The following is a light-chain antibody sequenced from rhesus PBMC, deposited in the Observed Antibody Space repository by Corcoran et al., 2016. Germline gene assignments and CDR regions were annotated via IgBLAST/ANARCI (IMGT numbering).Light chain of an antibody. Sequence: DIQMTQSPSSLSASVGDTVTITCRASQSISSWLDWYQQKPGKAPKLLIYKASSLQSGVPSRFSGSGSGTDFTLPISSLQPEDFATYYCLQYSSSPLTFGGGTKVELK. V-gene: IGKV1-22*01. J-gene: IGKJ4*01. CDR2: KAS. CDR1: QSISSW. CDR3: LQYSSSPLT.